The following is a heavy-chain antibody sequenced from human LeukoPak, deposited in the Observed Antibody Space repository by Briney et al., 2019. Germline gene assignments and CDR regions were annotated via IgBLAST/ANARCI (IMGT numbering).Heavy chain of an antibody. CDR2: ISSSSSTI. CDR1: GFTFSSYS. Sequence: GGSLRLSCAASGFTFSSYSMNWVRQAPGKGLEWVSYISSSSSTIYYADSVKGRFTISRDNAKNSLYLQMNSLRAEDTAVYYCATRARVDYDSSWGKGSFDYWGQGTLVTVSS. D-gene: IGHD3-22*01. J-gene: IGHJ4*02. V-gene: IGHV3-48*01. CDR3: ATRARVDYDSSWGKGSFDY.